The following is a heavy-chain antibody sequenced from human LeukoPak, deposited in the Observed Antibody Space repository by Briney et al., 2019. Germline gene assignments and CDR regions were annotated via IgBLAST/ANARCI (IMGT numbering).Heavy chain of an antibody. CDR1: GYSISSDYY. Sequence: TTSETLSLTCTVSGYSISSDYYWGWIRQPPGKGLEWIGSIYHSGSTYYNPSLKSRVTLFVHTSKNQFSLQLTSVTAADTAMYYCVRLLPMIRGHWFDPWGQGTLVTVSS. D-gene: IGHD3-10*01. J-gene: IGHJ5*02. V-gene: IGHV4-38-2*02. CDR3: VRLLPMIRGHWFDP. CDR2: IYHSGST.